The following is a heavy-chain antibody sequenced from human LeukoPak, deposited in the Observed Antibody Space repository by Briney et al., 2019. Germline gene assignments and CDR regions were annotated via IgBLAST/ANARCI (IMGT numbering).Heavy chain of an antibody. J-gene: IGHJ4*02. CDR1: GGSFSGYY. V-gene: IGHV4-34*01. D-gene: IGHD3-22*01. CDR2: INHSGNT. Sequence: PSETLSLTCAVYGGSFSGYYWNWLRQPPGKGLEWIGEINHSGNTNYNPSLKGRVTMSVDTSKNQFSLRLSSVTAADTAVYYCARDHNYDSSGYFLYYWGQGTLVTVSS. CDR3: ARDHNYDSSGYFLYY.